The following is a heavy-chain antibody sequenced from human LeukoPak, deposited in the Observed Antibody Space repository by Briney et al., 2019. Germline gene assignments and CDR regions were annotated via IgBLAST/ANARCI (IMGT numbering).Heavy chain of an antibody. CDR3: ARGPYYYGSGSWTLDY. V-gene: IGHV3-21*01. J-gene: IGHJ4*02. CDR1: GFTFSSYS. Sequence: GGSLRLSCAASGFTFSSYSMNWVRQAPGKGLEWVSSISSSSSYIYYADSAKGRFTISRDNAKNSLYLQMNSLRAEDTAVYYCARGPYYYGSGSWTLDYWGQGTLVTVSS. D-gene: IGHD3-10*01. CDR2: ISSSSSYI.